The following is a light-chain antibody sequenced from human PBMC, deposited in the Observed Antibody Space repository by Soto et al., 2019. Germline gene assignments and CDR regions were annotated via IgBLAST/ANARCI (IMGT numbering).Light chain of an antibody. J-gene: IGLJ1*01. V-gene: IGLV1-44*01. Sequence: QSVLTQPPSASGTPGQRVTISCSGSSSNIGSKTVNWYQQLPGTVPKLLIYNSYQRPSGVPDRFSASKSGTSASLAISGLQSEDEADYYCSSCDASLNGYVFGTGTKLTVL. CDR2: NSY. CDR1: SSNIGSKT. CDR3: SSCDASLNGYV.